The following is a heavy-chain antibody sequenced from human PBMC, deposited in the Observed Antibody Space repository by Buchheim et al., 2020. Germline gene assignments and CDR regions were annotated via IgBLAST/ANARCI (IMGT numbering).Heavy chain of an antibody. CDR1: GFTFSSYS. V-gene: IGHV3-48*02. J-gene: IGHJ2*01. CDR3: ARPGLPDILTGYLYWYFDL. D-gene: IGHD3-9*01. Sequence: EVQLVESGGGLVQPGGSLRLSCAASGFTFSSYSMNWVRQAPGKGLEWVSYISSRSSIIYYADSVKGRFTISRDNAKNSLYLQMNSLRDEDTAVYYCARPGLPDILTGYLYWYFDLWGRGTL. CDR2: ISSRSSII.